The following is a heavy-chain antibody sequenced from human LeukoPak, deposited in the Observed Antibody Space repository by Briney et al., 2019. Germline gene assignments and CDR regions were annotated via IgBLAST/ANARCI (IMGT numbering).Heavy chain of an antibody. CDR1: GGSISSYY. Sequence: SETLSLTCTVSGGSISSYYWSWIRQPPGKGLEWIGYIYYSGSTNYNPSRKSRVTISVDTSKNQFSLKLSPGTAADTAVYYCARQYSYGPIDYWGQGTLVTVSS. CDR3: ARQYSYGPIDY. V-gene: IGHV4-59*01. CDR2: IYYSGST. D-gene: IGHD5-18*01. J-gene: IGHJ4*02.